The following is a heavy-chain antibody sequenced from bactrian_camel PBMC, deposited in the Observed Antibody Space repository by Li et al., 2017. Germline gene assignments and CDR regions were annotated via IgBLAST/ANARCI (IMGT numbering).Heavy chain of an antibody. V-gene: IGHV3S42*01. Sequence: VQLVESGGGLVQPGESLRLSCAASGFTFNRYDMGWVRQAPGKGLEWISHISKDGGYTSYADSLKGRFTISRDNTKNMLYLQMNSLKSEDSALYYCAKEGAYEYNYWGQGTQVTVS. CDR1: GFTFNRYD. D-gene: IGHD1*01. CDR2: ISKDGGYT. CDR3: AKEGAYEYNY. J-gene: IGHJ4*01.